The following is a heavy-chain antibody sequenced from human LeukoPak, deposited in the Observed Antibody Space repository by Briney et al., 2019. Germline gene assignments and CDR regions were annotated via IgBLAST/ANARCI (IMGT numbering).Heavy chain of an antibody. V-gene: IGHV1-69*05. Sequence: ASVKVSCKASGGSFSSYAISWVRQAPGQGPEWMGGIIPIFGSTKYAEKYQGRVTMTTDESTGTAYMELRSLRSDDTAVYFCARGSYDFWRGHYSRGNYHYYMDVWGTGTTVTVSS. D-gene: IGHD3-3*01. CDR1: GGSFSSYA. CDR3: ARGSYDFWRGHYSRGNYHYYMDV. CDR2: IIPIFGST. J-gene: IGHJ6*03.